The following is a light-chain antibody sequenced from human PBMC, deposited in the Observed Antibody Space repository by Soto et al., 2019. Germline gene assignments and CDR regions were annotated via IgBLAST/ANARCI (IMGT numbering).Light chain of an antibody. V-gene: IGLV2-8*01. J-gene: IGLJ2*01. Sequence: QSVLTQPPSASGSPGQSVTISCTGTSSDVGKYDYVSWFQHHPGKAPKLIIYEVSKRPSGVPDRFSGSKSGSTASLTVSGLQTEDEADYYCNSYVAGSTLFGGGTKGTVL. CDR1: SSDVGKYDY. CDR2: EVS. CDR3: NSYVAGSTL.